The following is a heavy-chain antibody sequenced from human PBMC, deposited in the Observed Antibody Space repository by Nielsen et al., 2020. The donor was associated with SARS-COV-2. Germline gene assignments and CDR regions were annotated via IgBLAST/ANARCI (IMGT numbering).Heavy chain of an antibody. CDR2: INPNSGGT. J-gene: IGHJ4*02. Sequence: ASVKVSCKASGYTFTGYYMHWVRQAPRQGLEWMGWINPNSGGTNYAQKFQGWVTMTRDTSISTAYMELSRLRSDDTAVYYCARGGQLGIWSRVADGFDYWGQGTLVTVSS. V-gene: IGHV1-2*04. D-gene: IGHD7-27*01. CDR3: ARGGQLGIWSRVADGFDY. CDR1: GYTFTGYY.